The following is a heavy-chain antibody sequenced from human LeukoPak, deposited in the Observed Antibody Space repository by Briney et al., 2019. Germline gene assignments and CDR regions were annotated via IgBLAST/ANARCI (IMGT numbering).Heavy chain of an antibody. CDR3: ARGLGRGYGDYTLDY. CDR2: INPNSGGT. V-gene: IGHV1-2*02. Sequence: ASVKVSCNASGYTFTVHYMHWARQAPGQGLEWMGWINPNSGGTNYAQKFQGRVTMTRDTSISTAYMELSRLRSDDTAVYYCARGLGRGYGDYTLDYWGQGTLVTVSS. J-gene: IGHJ4*02. CDR1: GYTFTVHY. D-gene: IGHD4-17*01.